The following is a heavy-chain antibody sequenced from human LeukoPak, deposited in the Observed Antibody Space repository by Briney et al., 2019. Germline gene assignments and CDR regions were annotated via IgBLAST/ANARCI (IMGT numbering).Heavy chain of an antibody. D-gene: IGHD3-3*01. CDR2: IYYSGST. J-gene: IGHJ4*02. CDR3: ARHADVWSGGLFDS. V-gene: IGHV4-59*08. CDR1: GGSISSYY. Sequence: SETLSLTCTVSGGSISSYYWSWIRQPPGKGLEWIGYIYYSGSTNYNPSLKSRVTISVDTSKNQFSLKLSSVTAADTALYYCARHADVWSGGLFDSWGQGTLVTVSS.